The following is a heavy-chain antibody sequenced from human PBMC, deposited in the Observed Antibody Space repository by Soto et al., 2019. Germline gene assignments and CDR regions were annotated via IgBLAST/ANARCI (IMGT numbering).Heavy chain of an antibody. CDR1: GGSISSGDNS. CDR3: ARGLGENYDSSGYYYWNWYFVL. Sequence: SETLSLTCAVSGGSISSGDNSWSWIRQPPGKGLEWVGHIFHSGSSYYNPSLRSRVTISLDRSKNQFSLKLSSVTAADTAVYYCARGLGENYDSSGYYYWNWYFVLCGRGTLVSVPS. CDR2: IFHSGSS. V-gene: IGHV4-30-2*01. D-gene: IGHD3-22*01. J-gene: IGHJ2*01.